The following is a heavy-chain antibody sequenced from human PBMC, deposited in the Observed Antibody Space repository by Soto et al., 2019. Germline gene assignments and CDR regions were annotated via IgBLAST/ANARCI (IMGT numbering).Heavy chain of an antibody. CDR1: GGSVSSYY. D-gene: IGHD2-15*01. J-gene: IGHJ4*02. CDR2: IYYSGST. V-gene: IGHV4-59*08. Sequence: ASETLSLTCTVSGGSVSSYYWSWIRQPPGKGLEWIGYIYYSGSTNYNPSLKSRVTISVDTSKNQFSLKLSSVTAADTAVYYCARRSGGTLDYWGQGTLVTVSS. CDR3: ARRSGGTLDY.